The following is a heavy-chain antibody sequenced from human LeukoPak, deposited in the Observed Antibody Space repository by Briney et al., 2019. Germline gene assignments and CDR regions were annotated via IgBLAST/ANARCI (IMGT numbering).Heavy chain of an antibody. J-gene: IGHJ6*02. CDR1: GFTFDDYA. D-gene: IGHD3-3*01. CDR3: AKDLSTIFGVVITPHGMDV. Sequence: GGSLRLSCAASGFTFDDYAMHWVRQAPGKGLEWVSGISWNSGSIGYADSVKGRFTISRDNAKNSLYLQMNSLRAEDTALYYCAKDLSTIFGVVITPHGMDVWGQGTTVTVSS. V-gene: IGHV3-9*01. CDR2: ISWNSGSI.